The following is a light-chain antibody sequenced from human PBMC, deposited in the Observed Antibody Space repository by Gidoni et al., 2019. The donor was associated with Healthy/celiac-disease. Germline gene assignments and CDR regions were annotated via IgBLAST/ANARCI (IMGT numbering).Light chain of an antibody. Sequence: DIQMTQSPSTLSASVGDTVTITCRASQTISIWLAWYQQKPGKAPKLLMYDASSLESGVPPRFSGSGSATEFTLTISSLEPDDLATYYCHQYSGEPWTFXXXTKVEI. V-gene: IGKV1-5*01. J-gene: IGKJ1*01. CDR1: QTISIW. CDR3: HQYSGEPWT. CDR2: DAS.